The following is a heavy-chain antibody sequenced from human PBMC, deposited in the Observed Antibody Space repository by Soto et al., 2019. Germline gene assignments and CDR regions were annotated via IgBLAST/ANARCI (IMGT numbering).Heavy chain of an antibody. D-gene: IGHD6-19*01. CDR2: IYPGDSDT. CDR3: ARAPSHGWFQHFDY. J-gene: IGHJ4*02. Sequence: GESLKISCNGSGYNFASYWIGWVRQKPGKGLEWMGIIYPGDSDTRYSPSFEGHVTISADKSTSTAYMQWSSLGASDTAIYYCARAPSHGWFQHFDYWGKGTLVTVSS. V-gene: IGHV5-51*01. CDR1: GYNFASYW.